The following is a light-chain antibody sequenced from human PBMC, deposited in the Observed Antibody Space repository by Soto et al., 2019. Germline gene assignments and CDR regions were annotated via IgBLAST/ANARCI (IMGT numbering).Light chain of an antibody. CDR3: TSFASGSTLV. Sequence: QSVLTQPAAVSGSPGQSITISCTGTSSDVGNYNLVSWYQQYPGKAPKLMIYATSNRPSGVSNRFSGSKSGDTASLTISGLQAEDEADYYCTSFASGSTLVFGGGTKLTVL. CDR1: SSDVGNYNL. J-gene: IGLJ3*02. CDR2: ATS. V-gene: IGLV2-23*01.